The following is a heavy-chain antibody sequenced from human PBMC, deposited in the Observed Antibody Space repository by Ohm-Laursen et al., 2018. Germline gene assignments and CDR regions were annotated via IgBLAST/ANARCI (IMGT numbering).Heavy chain of an antibody. CDR1: GGSVSRGTYY. V-gene: IGHV4-61*01. J-gene: IGHJ3*02. CDR2: IYHTGST. D-gene: IGHD3-22*01. CDR3: ARDLPYYESSGYGAFDM. Sequence: SETLSLTCNVSGGSVSRGTYYWSWIRQPPGKGLEWLGYIYHTGSTNYHPSLKNRLTISVDPSKNQFSLRMTSVTAADTAVYYCARDLPYYESSGYGAFDMWGQGTMVTVSS.